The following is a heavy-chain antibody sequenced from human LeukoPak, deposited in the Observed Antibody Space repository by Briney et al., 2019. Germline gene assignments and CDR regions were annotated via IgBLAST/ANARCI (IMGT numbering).Heavy chain of an antibody. D-gene: IGHD3-9*01. Sequence: PGGSLRLSCAASGFSLSDYYMSWVRQAPGKGLEWLSYISTSGSTIYYADSVRGRFTISRDNAKNSLSLQMNSLRAEGTAVYYCARDIHDILIGYYFDYWGQGTLVTVSS. CDR2: ISTSGSTI. CDR1: GFSLSDYY. CDR3: ARDIHDILIGYYFDY. V-gene: IGHV3-11*01. J-gene: IGHJ4*02.